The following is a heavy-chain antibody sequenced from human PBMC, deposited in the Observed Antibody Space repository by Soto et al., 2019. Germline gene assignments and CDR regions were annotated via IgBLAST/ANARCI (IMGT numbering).Heavy chain of an antibody. CDR1: GFTFSNYA. CDR2: ISSSGGST. J-gene: IGHJ4*02. V-gene: IGHV3-23*01. CDR3: AKGSSSGLQYFDY. Sequence: GGSLRLSCAASGFTFSNYAMSWVRQAPGKGLAWVSAISSSGGSTYYADSVKGRFTISRDNSKNTLSLQMNSLRVEDTAVYYCAKGSSSGLQYFDYWGQGTLVTVSS. D-gene: IGHD6-19*01.